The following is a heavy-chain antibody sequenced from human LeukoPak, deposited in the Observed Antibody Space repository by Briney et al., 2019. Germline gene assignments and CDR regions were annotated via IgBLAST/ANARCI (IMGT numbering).Heavy chain of an antibody. D-gene: IGHD4-17*01. CDR1: GFTFSSYG. CDR2: IRYDGSNK. J-gene: IGHJ4*02. Sequence: GGSLRLSCAASGFTFSSYGMHRVRQAPGKGLEWVAFIRYDGSNKYYADSVKGRFTISRDNSKNTLYLQMNSLRAEDTAVYYCAKDRSFRLPTVTTYYFDYWGQGTLVTVSS. V-gene: IGHV3-30*02. CDR3: AKDRSFRLPTVTTYYFDY.